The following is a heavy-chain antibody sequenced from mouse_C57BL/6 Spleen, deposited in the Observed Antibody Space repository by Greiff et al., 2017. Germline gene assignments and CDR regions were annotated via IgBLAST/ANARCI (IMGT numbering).Heavy chain of an antibody. J-gene: IGHJ1*03. V-gene: IGHV7-1*01. CDR2: SRNKANDYTT. CDR3: ARDAYGSRYWYFDV. D-gene: IGHD1-1*01. CDR1: GFTFSDFY. Sequence: EVQWVESGGGLVQSGRSLRLSCATSGFTFSDFYMEWVRQAPGKGLEWIAASRNKANDYTTEYSASVKGRFIVSRDTSQSILYLQMNALRAEDTAIYYCARDAYGSRYWYFDVWGTGTTVTVSS.